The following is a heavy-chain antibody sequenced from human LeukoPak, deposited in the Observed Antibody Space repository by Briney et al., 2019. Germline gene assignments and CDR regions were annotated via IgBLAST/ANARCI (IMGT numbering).Heavy chain of an antibody. J-gene: IGHJ3*02. CDR2: IYHSGST. D-gene: IGHD5-18*01. V-gene: IGHV4-38-2*02. CDR1: GYSISSGYY. CDR3: ARTPVDTAMADI. Sequence: SETLSLTCTVSGYSISSGYYWGWIRQPPGKGLEWIGSIYHSGSTYYNPSLKSRVTISVDTSKNQFSLKLSSVTAADTAVYYCARTPVDTAMADIWGQGTMVTVSS.